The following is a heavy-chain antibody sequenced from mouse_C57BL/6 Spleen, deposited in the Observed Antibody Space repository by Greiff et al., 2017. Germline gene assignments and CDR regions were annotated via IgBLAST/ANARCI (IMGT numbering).Heavy chain of an antibody. J-gene: IGHJ3*01. V-gene: IGHV1-59*01. Sequence: QVQLQQPGAELVRPGTSVKLSCKASGYTFTSYWMHWVKQRPGQGLEWIGVIDPSDSYTNYNQKFKGKATLTVDTSSSTAYMQLRSLTSEDAAVYYCAREGRWFAYWGQGTLVTVSA. CDR1: GYTFTSYW. D-gene: IGHD3-3*01. CDR2: IDPSDSYT. CDR3: AREGRWFAY.